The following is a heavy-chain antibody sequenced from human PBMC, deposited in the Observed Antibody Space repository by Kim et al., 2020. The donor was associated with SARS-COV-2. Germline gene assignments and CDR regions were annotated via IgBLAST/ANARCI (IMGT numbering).Heavy chain of an antibody. CDR2: ISWDGTRT. D-gene: IGHD4-17*01. V-gene: IGHV3-23*01. CDR1: GFTFDTSP. CDR3: AKGVTNSGFDY. Sequence: GGSLRLSCAASGFTFDTSPMGWVRQAPGKGLEWVSRISWDGTRTYYADSVKGRVTMSSDKSKNTVYLHMNSLRVEDTAVYYCAKGVTNSGFDYWGRGTQV. J-gene: IGHJ4*02.